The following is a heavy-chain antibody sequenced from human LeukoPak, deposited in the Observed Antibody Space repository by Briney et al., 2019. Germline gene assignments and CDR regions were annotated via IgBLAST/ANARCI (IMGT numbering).Heavy chain of an antibody. D-gene: IGHD3-16*01. J-gene: IGHJ6*02. V-gene: IGHV4-59*01. CDR3: ARGYVGGYYYGMDV. Sequence: SETLSLTCTVSGGSISSYYWSWIRQPPGKGLEWIGYIYYSGSTNYNPSLKSRVTISADTSKNQFSLKLSSVTAADTAVYYCARGYVGGYYYGMDVWGQGTTVTVSS. CDR2: IYYSGST. CDR1: GGSISSYY.